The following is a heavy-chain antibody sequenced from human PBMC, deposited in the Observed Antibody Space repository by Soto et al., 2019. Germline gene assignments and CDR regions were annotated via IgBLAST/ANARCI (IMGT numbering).Heavy chain of an antibody. Sequence: QVQLVESGGGVVQPGRSLRLSCAASGCSFSTFGMHWVRQAPGKGLEWVAIISYDGSNKYYADSVKGRFTISRDNSKNTLYLQMNSLRAEDTAVYYCAKAYKRDYGSGSYFPTYGMDVWGQGTTVTVSS. CDR1: GCSFSTFG. D-gene: IGHD3-10*01. CDR2: ISYDGSNK. J-gene: IGHJ6*02. V-gene: IGHV3-30*18. CDR3: AKAYKRDYGSGSYFPTYGMDV.